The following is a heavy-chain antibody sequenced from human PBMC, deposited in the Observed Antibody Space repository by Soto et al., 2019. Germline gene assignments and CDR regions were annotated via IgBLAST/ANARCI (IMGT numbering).Heavy chain of an antibody. CDR3: VREPWGFSGTWYDY. V-gene: IGHV3-74*03. CDR2: INHDGSKT. D-gene: IGHD6-13*01. Sequence: GGSLRLSCAASKFSFNNYWMHWVRQAPGKGPVWVSRINHDGSKTEYADSVKGRFTISRDNTKNTLSLEMNSLGVDDTAMYYCVREPWGFSGTWYDYWGQGTLVTVSS. CDR1: KFSFNNYW. J-gene: IGHJ4*02.